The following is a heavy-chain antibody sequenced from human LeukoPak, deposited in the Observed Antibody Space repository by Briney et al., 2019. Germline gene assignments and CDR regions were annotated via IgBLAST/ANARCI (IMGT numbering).Heavy chain of an antibody. CDR1: GITFRDYA. CDR3: AKREYDSSAYPMYPIDY. CDR2: ISGSGGTS. V-gene: IGHV3-23*01. J-gene: IGHJ4*02. Sequence: GGSLRLSCAASGITFRDYAMTWVRQAPGKGLEWVSVISGSGGTSYYADSVEGRFTISRDNSKNTLYLQMNSLRTEDSAVYYCAKREYDSSAYPMYPIDYWGQGTLVTVSA. D-gene: IGHD3-22*01.